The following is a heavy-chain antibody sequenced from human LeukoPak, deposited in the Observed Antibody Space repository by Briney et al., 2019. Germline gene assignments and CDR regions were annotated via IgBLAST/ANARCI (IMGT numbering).Heavy chain of an antibody. CDR2: IYPGDSDT. CDR1: GYSFTSYW. D-gene: IGHD2-15*01. CDR3: ARRRDCSGGSCYSVPRYNWFDP. Sequence: GASLKISCKGSGYSFTSYWIGWVRQMPGKGLEWMGIIYPGDSDTRYSPSFQGQVTISADKSISTAYLQWSSLKASDTAMYYCARRRDCSGGSCYSVPRYNWFDPWGQGTLVTVSS. J-gene: IGHJ5*02. V-gene: IGHV5-51*01.